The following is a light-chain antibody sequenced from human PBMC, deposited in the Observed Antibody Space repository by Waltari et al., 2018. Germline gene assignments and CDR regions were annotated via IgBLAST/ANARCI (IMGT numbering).Light chain of an antibody. V-gene: IGLV1-47*02. Sequence: QSVLTQPPSASAAARKSVTISCSGSGSNVGSNSVSWYQQLPGTPPKLLIHNNDPRASGVSDRFSGSKSGTSASLAISGLQTEDEADYYCAAWDNTLSGHVLFGGGTRLTVL. J-gene: IGLJ2*01. CDR1: GSNVGSNS. CDR3: AAWDNTLSGHVL. CDR2: NND.